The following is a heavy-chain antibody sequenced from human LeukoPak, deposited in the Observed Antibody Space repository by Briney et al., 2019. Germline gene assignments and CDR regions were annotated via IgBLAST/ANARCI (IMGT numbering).Heavy chain of an antibody. Sequence: PSETLSLTCPVSGGSISSGNYSWSWIRQPPGKGQEWIGCIYFSGSTYYNPSLKSRLTMSVDTSKNQFSLKLSSVTAADTAVYYCARGGDDFWSDSHLNWFDPWGQGTLVTVSS. D-gene: IGHD3-3*01. CDR2: IYFSGST. V-gene: IGHV4-30-4*07. J-gene: IGHJ5*02. CDR1: GGSISSGNYS. CDR3: ARGGDDFWSDSHLNWFDP.